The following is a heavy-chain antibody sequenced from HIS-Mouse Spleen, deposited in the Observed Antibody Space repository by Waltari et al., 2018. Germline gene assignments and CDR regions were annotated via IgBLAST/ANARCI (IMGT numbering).Heavy chain of an antibody. CDR2: INHSGSP. CDR1: GGSFSGYY. Sequence: QVQLQQWGAGLLKPSETLSLTCAAYGGSFSGYYWSWIRQPPGKGLEWIGEINHSGSPNSNPALKSRVPISVDTSKNQFSLKRSSVTAADTAVYYCARGPLGPDAFDIWGQGTMVTVSS. J-gene: IGHJ3*02. V-gene: IGHV4-34*01. CDR3: ARGPLGPDAFDI.